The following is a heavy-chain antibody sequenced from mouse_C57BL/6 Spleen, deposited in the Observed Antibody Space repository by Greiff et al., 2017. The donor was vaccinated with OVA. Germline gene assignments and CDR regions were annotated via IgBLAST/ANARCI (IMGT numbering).Heavy chain of an antibody. CDR2: IYPGDGDT. Sequence: QVQLQQSGPELVKPGASVKISCKASGYAFSSSWMNWVKQRPGKGLEWIGRIYPGDGDTNYNGKFKGKATLTADKSSSTAYMQLSSLTSEDAAVYFCAREVYYYGSSDAMDYWGQGTSVTVSS. J-gene: IGHJ4*01. CDR1: GYAFSSSW. CDR3: AREVYYYGSSDAMDY. V-gene: IGHV1-82*01. D-gene: IGHD1-1*01.